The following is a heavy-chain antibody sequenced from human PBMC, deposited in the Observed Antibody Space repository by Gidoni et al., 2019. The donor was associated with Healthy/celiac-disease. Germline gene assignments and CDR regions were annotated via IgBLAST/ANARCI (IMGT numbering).Heavy chain of an antibody. CDR3: TRTQYFGDY. CDR2: ISGDGTTT. J-gene: IGHJ4*02. CDR1: GFTFSMYW. V-gene: IGHV3-74*01. D-gene: IGHD3-9*01. Sequence: EVQLVESGGGLVQPGGSLRLSCAASGFTFSMYWMHWVRQAPGKGLVWVSRISGDGTTTGYADSVKGRFTVSRDKAKNTLFLQMSGLRAEDTAVYFCTRTQYFGDYWGQGTLVTVSS.